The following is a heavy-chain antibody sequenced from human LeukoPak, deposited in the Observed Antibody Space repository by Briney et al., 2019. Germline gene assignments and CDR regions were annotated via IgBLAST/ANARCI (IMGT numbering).Heavy chain of an antibody. CDR3: AKGGRSGWSDY. CDR2: ISYDGSNK. V-gene: IGHV3-30*18. D-gene: IGHD6-19*01. J-gene: IGHJ4*02. CDR1: GFTFSSYG. Sequence: PGRSLRLSCAASGFTFSSYGMHWVRQAPGKGLEWVAVISYDGSNKYYADSVKGRFTISRDNSKNTLYLQMNSLRAEDTAVYYCAKGGRSGWSDYWGQGTLVTVSS.